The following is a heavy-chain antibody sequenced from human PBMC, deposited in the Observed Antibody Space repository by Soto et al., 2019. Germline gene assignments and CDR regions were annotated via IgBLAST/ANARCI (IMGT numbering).Heavy chain of an antibody. D-gene: IGHD1-26*01. CDR3: AKAGSYARYYYYGMDV. CDR2: ISYDGSNK. CDR1: GFTFSSYG. V-gene: IGHV3-30*18. J-gene: IGHJ6*02. Sequence: ILSCSASGFTFSSYGMHWVRQAPGKGLEWVAVISYDGSNKYYADSVKGRFTISRGNSKNTLYLQMNSLRAEDTAVYYCAKAGSYARYYYYGMDVWGQGTTVTVSS.